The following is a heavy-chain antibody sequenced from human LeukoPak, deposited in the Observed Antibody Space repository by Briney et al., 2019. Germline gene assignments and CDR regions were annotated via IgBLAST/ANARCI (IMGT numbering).Heavy chain of an antibody. Sequence: SETLSLTCTVYGGSISSYYWSWIRQPAGKGLEWIGRIYTSGSTNYNPSLKSRVTMSVDTSKNQFSLKLSSVTAADTAVYYCARDYCSGGSCYLSPDAFDIWGQGTMVTVSS. V-gene: IGHV4-4*07. CDR3: ARDYCSGGSCYLSPDAFDI. CDR1: GGSISSYY. D-gene: IGHD2-15*01. J-gene: IGHJ3*02. CDR2: IYTSGST.